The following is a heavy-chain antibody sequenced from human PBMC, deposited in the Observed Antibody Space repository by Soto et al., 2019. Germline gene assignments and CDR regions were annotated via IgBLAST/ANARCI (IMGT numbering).Heavy chain of an antibody. D-gene: IGHD2-2*02. CDR2: IYSGGST. J-gene: IGHJ6*02. V-gene: IGHV3-66*01. CDR3: ARVRCSSTSCDTGYYYYYGMDV. CDR1: GFTVSSNY. Sequence: GGSLRLSCAASGFTVSSNYMSWVRQAPGKGLEWVSVIYSGGSTYYADSVKGRFTISRDNSKTTLYLQMNSLRAEDTAVYCCARVRCSSTSCDTGYYYYYGMDVWGQGTTVTVSS.